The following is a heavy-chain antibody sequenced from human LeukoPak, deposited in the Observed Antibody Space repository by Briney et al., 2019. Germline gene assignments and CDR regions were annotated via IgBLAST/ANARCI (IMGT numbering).Heavy chain of an antibody. D-gene: IGHD3-9*01. CDR1: GGSISSYY. J-gene: IGHJ4*02. Sequence: SETLSLTCTVSGGSISSYYWSWIRQPPGKGLEWIGYIFYSESTNYNPSLRSRVTISVDTSKNQFSLRLSSVTAADTAVYYCASNVPFYDILTVSSYYFDYWGQGTLVTVSS. V-gene: IGHV4-59*08. CDR2: IFYSEST. CDR3: ASNVPFYDILTVSSYYFDY.